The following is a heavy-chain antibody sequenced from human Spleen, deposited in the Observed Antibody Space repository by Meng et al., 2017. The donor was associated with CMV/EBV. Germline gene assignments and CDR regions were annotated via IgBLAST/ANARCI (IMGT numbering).Heavy chain of an antibody. V-gene: IGHV3-30*02. Sequence: GESLKISCAASGFTFSSYGMHWVRQSPGRGLEWVAFIRYGGTAKYYADSVRGRFTISRDNTKNTLYLQMTSLRVEETAVYYCAKGVSRTTVTTFDSWGQGTLVTVSS. CDR1: GFTFSSYG. D-gene: IGHD4-17*01. CDR2: IRYGGTAK. J-gene: IGHJ4*02. CDR3: AKGVSRTTVTTFDS.